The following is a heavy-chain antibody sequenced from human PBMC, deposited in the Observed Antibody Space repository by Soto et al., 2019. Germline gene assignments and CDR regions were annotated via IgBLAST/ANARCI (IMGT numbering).Heavy chain of an antibody. V-gene: IGHV6-1*01. Sequence: SQTLSLTCAISGDSVSSNSAAWNWIRQSPSRGLEWLGRTYYRSKWYNDYAVSVKSRITINPDTSKNQFSLQLNSVTPEDTAVYYCARDRVGYSPSGGGLNKYHYFDYWGQGTLVTVSS. CDR1: GDSVSSNSAA. CDR3: ARDRVGYSPSGGGLNKYHYFDY. D-gene: IGHD6-13*01. J-gene: IGHJ4*02. CDR2: TYYRSKWYN.